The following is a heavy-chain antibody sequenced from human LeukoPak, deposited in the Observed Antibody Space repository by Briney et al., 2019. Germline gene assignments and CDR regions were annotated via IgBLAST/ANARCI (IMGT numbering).Heavy chain of an antibody. V-gene: IGHV1-69*05. Sequence: AASVEVSCKASGGTFSSYAISWVRQAPGQGLEWMGGIIPIFGTANYAQKFQGRVTITTDESTSTAYMELSRLRSDDTAVYYCARLYGGNTPGDAFDIWGQGTMVTVSS. CDR1: GGTFSSYA. J-gene: IGHJ3*02. CDR3: ARLYGGNTPGDAFDI. D-gene: IGHD4-23*01. CDR2: IIPIFGTA.